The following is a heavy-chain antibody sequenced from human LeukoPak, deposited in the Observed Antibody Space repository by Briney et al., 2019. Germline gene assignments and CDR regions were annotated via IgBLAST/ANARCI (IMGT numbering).Heavy chain of an antibody. CDR2: IKEDGSEK. CDR3: AGRIFDI. CDR1: GFTFGNYW. V-gene: IGHV3-7*01. Sequence: PGGSLRLSCAGYGFTFGNYWMAWVRQAPGKGLEWVANIKEDGSEKYYLDSVEGRFTISRDNAKSSVYLQMNSLRAEDTAVYYCAGRIFDIWGQGTVVTVSS. J-gene: IGHJ3*02.